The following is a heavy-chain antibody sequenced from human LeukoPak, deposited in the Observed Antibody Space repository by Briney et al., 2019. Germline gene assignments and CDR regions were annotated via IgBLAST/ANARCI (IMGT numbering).Heavy chain of an antibody. V-gene: IGHV3-48*01. Sequence: GGSLSLSCAVSGFTFSSYAMNWVRQPPGKGLEGVSNIGTSSTTIYYADSVKGRFTISRDNAKNSLYLKMNSLRADDTAVYYCARFAAGGSYYYYMDVWGKGTTVTVSS. J-gene: IGHJ6*03. CDR3: ARFAAGGSYYYYMDV. CDR2: IGTSSTTI. CDR1: GFTFSSYA. D-gene: IGHD6-25*01.